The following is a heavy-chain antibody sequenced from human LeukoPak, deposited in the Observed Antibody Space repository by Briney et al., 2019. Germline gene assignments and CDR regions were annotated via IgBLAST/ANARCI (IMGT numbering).Heavy chain of an antibody. CDR3: ASDRRGGYGLDV. V-gene: IGHV1-2*02. J-gene: IGHJ6*02. Sequence: GASVKVSCKASGYTFTDYYIHWVRQAPGQGLEWMGWINSNSGDTEFSQTFQGRVTMTRDTSISTFYMDLIGLRSDDTAVYYCASDRRGGYGLDVWDQGTTVTVSS. D-gene: IGHD3-16*01. CDR2: INSNSGDT. CDR1: GYTFTDYY.